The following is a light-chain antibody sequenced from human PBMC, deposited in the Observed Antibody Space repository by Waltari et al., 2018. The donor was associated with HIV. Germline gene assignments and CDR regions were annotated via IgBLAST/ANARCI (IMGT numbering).Light chain of an antibody. Sequence: SYELAQPPSVSVSPGQPARPTCSGAALPMQFVSWYQQKPGQAPIVVIYKDSERPSGIPERFSGFISGTTATLTISAVQAEDEADYYCQSADITGTLGVFGGGTRLTV. V-gene: IGLV3-25*03. J-gene: IGLJ2*01. CDR1: ALPMQF. CDR3: QSADITGTLGV. CDR2: KDS.